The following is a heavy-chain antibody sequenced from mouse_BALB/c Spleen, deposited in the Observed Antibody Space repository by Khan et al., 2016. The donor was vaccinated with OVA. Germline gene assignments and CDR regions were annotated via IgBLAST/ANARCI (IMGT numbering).Heavy chain of an antibody. CDR1: GYIFTNYG. V-gene: IGHV9-3-1*01. CDR2: INTYTGEP. J-gene: IGHJ4*01. D-gene: IGHD1-1*01. CDR3: ARTLYGSGYDYAMDY. Sequence: QIQLVQSGPELKQPGETVKISCKASGYIFTNYGMTWVKQAPGKGLKWMGWINTYTGEPTYADDFKGRFAFSLETSANTAYLQIHTLKNEDTATYYCARTLYGSGYDYAMDYWGQGTSVTVSS.